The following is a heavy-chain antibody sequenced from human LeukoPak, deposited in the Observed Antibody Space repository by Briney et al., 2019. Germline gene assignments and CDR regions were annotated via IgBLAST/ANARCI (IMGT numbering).Heavy chain of an antibody. CDR2: IYYSGST. CDR1: GGSISSSSYY. D-gene: IGHD4-17*01. CDR3: ARPSDGDYEDAFDI. Sequence: PSETLSLTCTVSGGSISSSSYYWGWIRQPPGKGLEWIGSIYYSGSTYYNPSLKSRVTISVDTSKNQFSLKLSSVTAADTAVYYCARPSDGDYEDAFDIWGQGTMVTVSS. V-gene: IGHV4-39*01. J-gene: IGHJ3*02.